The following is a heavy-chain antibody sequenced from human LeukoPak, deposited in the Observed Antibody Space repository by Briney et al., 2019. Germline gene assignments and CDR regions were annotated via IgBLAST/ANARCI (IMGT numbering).Heavy chain of an antibody. D-gene: IGHD3-3*01. CDR3: AREHRFLEWLLDY. J-gene: IGHJ4*02. Sequence: ASVKVACKASGGTFSSYAISWERQAAGQGREWMGRIIPILGIANYAQKFQGRVTITADKSTSTAYMELSSLRSEDTAVYYCAREHRFLEWLLDYWGQGTLVTVSS. CDR2: IIPILGIA. CDR1: GGTFSSYA. V-gene: IGHV1-69*04.